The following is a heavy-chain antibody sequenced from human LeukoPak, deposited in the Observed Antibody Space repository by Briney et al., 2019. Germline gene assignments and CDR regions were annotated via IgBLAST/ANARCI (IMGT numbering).Heavy chain of an antibody. CDR3: ARSGYCSSTSCYDYYYGMDV. CDR1: GGSISSYY. J-gene: IGHJ6*02. CDR2: IYYSGST. V-gene: IGHV4-59*01. D-gene: IGHD2-2*01. Sequence: SETLSLTCTVSGGSISSYYWSWIRQPPGKGLEWIGYIYYSGSTNYNPSLKSRVTISVDTSKNQFSLKLSSVTAADTAVYYCARSGYCSSTSCYDYYYGMDVWGQGTTVTVSS.